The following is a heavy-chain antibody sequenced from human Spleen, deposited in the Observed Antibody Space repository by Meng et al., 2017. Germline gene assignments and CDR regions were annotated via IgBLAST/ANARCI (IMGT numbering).Heavy chain of an antibody. D-gene: IGHD3-22*01. J-gene: IGHJ3*02. CDR3: ARDRPTYYYDSSGYPEDAFDI. CDR2: ISYDGSNK. V-gene: IGHV3-30*01. Sequence: GESLKISCAASGFTFSSYAMHWVRQAPGKGLEWVAVISYDGSNKYYADSVKGRFTISRDNSKNTLYLQMNSLRAEDTAVYYCARDRPTYYYDSSGYPEDAFDIWGQGTMVTVSS. CDR1: GFTFSSYA.